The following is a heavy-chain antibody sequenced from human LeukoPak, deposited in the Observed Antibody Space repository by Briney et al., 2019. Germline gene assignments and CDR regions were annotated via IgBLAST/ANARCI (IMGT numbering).Heavy chain of an antibody. Sequence: GGSLRLSCAASGFTFSSYAMSWVRQAPGKGLEWVSAISGSGGSTYYADSVKGRFTISRDNSKNTLYLQMNSLRAEDTAVYYCARGGDYYGSGSYYAFDPWGQGTLVTVSS. D-gene: IGHD3-10*01. V-gene: IGHV3-23*01. CDR2: ISGSGGST. CDR3: ARGGDYYGSGSYYAFDP. CDR1: GFTFSSYA. J-gene: IGHJ5*02.